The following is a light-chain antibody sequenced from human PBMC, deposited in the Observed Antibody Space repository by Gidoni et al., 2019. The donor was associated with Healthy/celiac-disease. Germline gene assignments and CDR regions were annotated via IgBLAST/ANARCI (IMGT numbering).Light chain of an antibody. V-gene: IGKV3-15*01. Sequence: IVMTHSPATLSVSPGERATLSCRASQSVSSNLAWYQQKPGQAPRLLIYGASTRATGIPARFSGSGSGTEFTLTISSLQSEDFAVYYCQQYNNWPRWTFXXXTKVEIK. CDR2: GAS. CDR3: QQYNNWPRWT. J-gene: IGKJ1*01. CDR1: QSVSSN.